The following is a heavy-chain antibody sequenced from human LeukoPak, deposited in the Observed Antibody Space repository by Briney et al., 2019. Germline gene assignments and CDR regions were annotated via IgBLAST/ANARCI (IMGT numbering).Heavy chain of an antibody. V-gene: IGHV3-30*02. CDR3: AKDGVYCSSTSCYPLYYFDY. D-gene: IGHD2-2*01. CDR1: GFPFSSYG. J-gene: IGHJ4*02. Sequence: GGSLRLSCAASGFPFSSYGMHWVRQAPGKGLEWVAFIRYDGSNKYYADSVKGRFTISRDNSKNTLYLQMNSLRAEDTAVYYCAKDGVYCSSTSCYPLYYFDYWGQGTLVTVSS. CDR2: IRYDGSNK.